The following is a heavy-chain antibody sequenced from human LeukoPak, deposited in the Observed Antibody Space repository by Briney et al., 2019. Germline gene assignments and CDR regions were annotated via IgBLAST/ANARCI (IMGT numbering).Heavy chain of an antibody. CDR3: ARDIAVAGTFFDYYSGRDV. CDR1: GGSFSGYY. V-gene: IGHV3-23*01. J-gene: IGHJ6*02. CDR2: ISGSGGST. D-gene: IGHD6-19*01. Sequence: HASETLSLTCAVYGGSFSGYYWSWIRQPPGKGLEWVLAISGSGGSTYYADSVKGRFTISRDNSKNTLYLQMNSLTAEDTAVYYCARDIAVAGTFFDYYSGRDVWGQGTTVTVSS.